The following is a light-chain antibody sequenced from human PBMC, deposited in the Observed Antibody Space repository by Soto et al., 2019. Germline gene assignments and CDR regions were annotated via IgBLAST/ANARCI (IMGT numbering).Light chain of an antibody. CDR2: RSD. J-gene: IGLJ2*01. V-gene: IGLV1-44*01. CDR1: SYNFGINP. CDR3: ASWDDSLNGPV. Sequence: QSVLTQPPSASGTPGQRVTISCSGSSYNFGINPVTWYQQLPGTAPKLLIYRSDQRPSGVPDRFSGSRSGTSASLAISGLQSEDESHYYCASWDDSLNGPVFGGGTKVTVL.